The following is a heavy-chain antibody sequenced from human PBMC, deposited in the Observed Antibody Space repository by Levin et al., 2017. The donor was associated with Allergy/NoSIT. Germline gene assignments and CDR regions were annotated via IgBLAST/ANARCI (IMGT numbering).Heavy chain of an antibody. CDR1: GFTVSSNY. CDR2: IYSGGST. V-gene: IGHV3-53*01. Sequence: ASVKVSCAASGFTVSSNYMSWVRQAPGKGLEWVSVIYSGGSTYYADSVKGRFTISRDNSKNTLYLQMNSLRAEDTAVYYCARGGSGETGFDYWGQGTLVTVSS. CDR3: ARGGSGETGFDY. D-gene: IGHD3-10*01. J-gene: IGHJ4*02.